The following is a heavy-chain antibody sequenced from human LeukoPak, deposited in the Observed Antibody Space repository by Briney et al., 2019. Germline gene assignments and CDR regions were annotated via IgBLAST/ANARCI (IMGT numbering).Heavy chain of an antibody. CDR1: GFTFSSYG. Sequence: PGRSLRLSCAASGFTFSSYGMHWVRQAPGKGLEWVAVISYDGSNKYYADSVKGRFTISRDNSKNTLYLQMNSLRAEDTAVYYCAKGNHDYGDYESAFDIWGQGTMVTVSS. D-gene: IGHD4-17*01. CDR2: ISYDGSNK. J-gene: IGHJ3*02. CDR3: AKGNHDYGDYESAFDI. V-gene: IGHV3-30*18.